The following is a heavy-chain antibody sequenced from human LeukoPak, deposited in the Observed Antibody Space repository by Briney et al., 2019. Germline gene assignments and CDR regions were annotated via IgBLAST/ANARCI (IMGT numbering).Heavy chain of an antibody. Sequence: SETLSLTCTVSGGSISSGSYYWSWTRQPPGKGLEWIGYIYYSGSTNYNPSLKSRVTISVDTSKNQFSLKLSSVTAADTAVYYCARRYGSGSSGTFDYWGQGTLVTVSS. CDR3: ARRYGSGSSGTFDY. CDR2: IYYSGST. CDR1: GGSISSGSYY. V-gene: IGHV4-61*01. D-gene: IGHD3-10*01. J-gene: IGHJ4*02.